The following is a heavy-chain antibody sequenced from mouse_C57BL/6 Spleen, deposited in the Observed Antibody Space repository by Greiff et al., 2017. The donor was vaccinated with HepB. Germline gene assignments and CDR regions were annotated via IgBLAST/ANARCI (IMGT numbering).Heavy chain of an antibody. J-gene: IGHJ2*01. CDR2: IYPGDGDT. CDR3: ARIPLDYDPDY. Sequence: VKLMESGAELVKPGASVKISCKASGYAFSSYWMNWVKQRPGKGLEWIGQIYPGDGDTNYNGKFKGKATLTADKSSSTAYMQLSSLTSEDSAVYFCARIPLDYDPDYWGQGTTLTVSS. D-gene: IGHD2-4*01. V-gene: IGHV1-80*01. CDR1: GYAFSSYW.